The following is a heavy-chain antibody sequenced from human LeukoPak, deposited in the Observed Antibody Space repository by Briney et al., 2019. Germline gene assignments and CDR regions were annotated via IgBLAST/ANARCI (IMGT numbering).Heavy chain of an antibody. D-gene: IGHD6-13*01. CDR2: IYTSGST. CDR3: ARHTYSSSWSYYFDY. V-gene: IGHV4-4*07. Sequence: PSETLSLTCTVSGGSISSYYWSWIRQPAGKGLEWIGRIYTSGSTNYNPSLKSRVTMSVDTSKNQFSLKLSSVTAADTAVYYCARHTYSSSWSYYFDYWGQGTLVTVSS. CDR1: GGSISSYY. J-gene: IGHJ4*02.